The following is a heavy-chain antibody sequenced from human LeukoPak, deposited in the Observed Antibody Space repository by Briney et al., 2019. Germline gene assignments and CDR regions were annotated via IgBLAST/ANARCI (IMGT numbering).Heavy chain of an antibody. CDR1: GFIFNDYG. CDR3: ARGYGAGNYQRPFYGMDV. CDR2: LNWNGDVT. J-gene: IGHJ6*02. V-gene: IGHV3-20*04. D-gene: IGHD3-10*01. Sequence: GGSLLLSCGASGFIFNDYGMAWVRQVPGKGLEWVSGLNWNGDVTRYADSVKGRFTISRDNAKNSVYLQMDSLRVEDTAFYYCARGYGAGNYQRPFYGMDVWGQGTTVTVSS.